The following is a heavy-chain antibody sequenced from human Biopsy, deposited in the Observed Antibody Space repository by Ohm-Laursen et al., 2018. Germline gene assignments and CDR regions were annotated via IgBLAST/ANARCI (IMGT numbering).Heavy chain of an antibody. CDR2: NIPILGTG. CDR3: ATKLTGYFHH. D-gene: IGHD3-9*01. V-gene: IGHV1-69*06. CDR1: EGTFSNYG. J-gene: IGHJ1*01. Sequence: SSVKVSCKAPEGTFSNYGVNWVRQAPGQGLERLGGNIPILGTGNYAHQFQDRVTVVADTSTSTATMELRSLRSDDTAVYYCATKLTGYFHHWGQGTLVIVSS.